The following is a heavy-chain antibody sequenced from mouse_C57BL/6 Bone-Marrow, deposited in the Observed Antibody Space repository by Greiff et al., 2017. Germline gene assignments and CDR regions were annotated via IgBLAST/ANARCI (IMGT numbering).Heavy chain of an antibody. D-gene: IGHD1-1*01. Sequence: QVQLQQSGAELMKPGASVKLSCKATGYTFTGYWLEWVKQRPGHGLEWIGEFLPGSGSTNYNEKFKGKATFTADTSSNTAYMQLSSLTTEDTAMYDCARADYYGSSYAFDYWGQGTTLTVSS. CDR2: FLPGSGST. J-gene: IGHJ2*01. CDR3: ARADYYGSSYAFDY. CDR1: GYTFTGYW. V-gene: IGHV1-9*01.